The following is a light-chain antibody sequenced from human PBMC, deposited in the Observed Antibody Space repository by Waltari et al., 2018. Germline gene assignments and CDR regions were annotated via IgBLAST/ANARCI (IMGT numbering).Light chain of an antibody. V-gene: IGKV1-39*01. Sequence: DIQITHSPSSLSASVGDRVPITCRASESISRYLSWYQQIPGKAPKLLIYSAATLQSGVPARFSGSGSGTDFTLTISSLQPEDFATYFCQQGYSSPPITFGQGTRL. CDR3: QQGYSSPPIT. CDR1: ESISRY. CDR2: SAA. J-gene: IGKJ5*01.